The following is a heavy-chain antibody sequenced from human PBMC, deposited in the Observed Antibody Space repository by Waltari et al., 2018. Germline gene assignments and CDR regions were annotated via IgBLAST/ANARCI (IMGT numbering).Heavy chain of an antibody. Sequence: QVQLVQSGAEVKKLGASVKVSCKASGYTFTGYYMHWVRQAPGQGLEWMGWINPNSGGTNDAQKFQGRVTMTRDTSISTAYMELSRLRSDDTAVYYCARVKTIFGEEFPFDYWGQGTLVTVSS. CDR1: GYTFTGYY. D-gene: IGHD3-3*01. V-gene: IGHV1-2*02. CDR3: ARVKTIFGEEFPFDY. J-gene: IGHJ4*02. CDR2: INPNSGGT.